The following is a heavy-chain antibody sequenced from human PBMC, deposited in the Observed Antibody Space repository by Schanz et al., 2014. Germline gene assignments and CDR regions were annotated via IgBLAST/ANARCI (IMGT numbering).Heavy chain of an antibody. CDR2: INPSGGST. CDR1: GGTFSSYT. V-gene: IGHV1-69*08. CDR3: ARDRLECGAECYSVEVFEI. J-gene: IGHJ4*02. D-gene: IGHD2-21*01. Sequence: QVHLVQSGAEVKKPGSSVKVSCKLSGGTFSSYTISWMRQAPGQGLEWMGMINPSGGSTTYAQKFQGRVTMTRDTSTSTAYMELRSLRSDDTAVYYCARDRLECGAECYSVEVFEIWGQGTLVIVSS.